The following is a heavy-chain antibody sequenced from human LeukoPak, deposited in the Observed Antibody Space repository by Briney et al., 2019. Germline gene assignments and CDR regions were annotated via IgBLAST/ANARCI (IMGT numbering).Heavy chain of an antibody. CDR3: ARDGDVLLWFGESIERMGFDP. CDR2: IYTSGST. Sequence: PSETLSLTCTVSGGSISSYYWSWIRQPAGKGLEWIGRIYTSGSTNYNPSLKSRVTMSVDTSKNQFSLKLSSVTAADTAVYYCARDGDVLLWFGESIERMGFDPWGQGTLVTVSS. V-gene: IGHV4-4*07. CDR1: GGSISSYY. J-gene: IGHJ5*02. D-gene: IGHD3-10*01.